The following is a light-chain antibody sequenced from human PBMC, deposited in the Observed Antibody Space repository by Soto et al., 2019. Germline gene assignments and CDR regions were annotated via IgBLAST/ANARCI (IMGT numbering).Light chain of an antibody. CDR1: QSVSTY. Sequence: EIVLTQSPATLSLSPGERATLSCRASQSVSTYLAWYQQRPGQAPRLLINDASYRATDIPPRFSGSGSGTDFTLTISSLEPEDFAVYYCQQRSSWPPTITFGQGTRLDIK. V-gene: IGKV3-11*01. CDR3: QQRSSWPPTIT. CDR2: DAS. J-gene: IGKJ5*01.